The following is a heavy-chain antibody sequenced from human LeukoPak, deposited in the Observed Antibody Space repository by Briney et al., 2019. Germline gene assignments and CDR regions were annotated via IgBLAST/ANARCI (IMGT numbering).Heavy chain of an antibody. J-gene: IGHJ4*02. CDR2: ISGSGSGGST. V-gene: IGHV3-23*01. Sequence: GGSLRLSCAASGFTFSSSAMSWVRQALGKGLEWVSSISGSGSGGSTYYADSVKGRFTISRDNSKNTLYLQMNSLRAEDTAVYYCAKSGYNRFDYWGQGTLVTVSS. D-gene: IGHD5-24*01. CDR1: GFTFSSSA. CDR3: AKSGYNRFDY.